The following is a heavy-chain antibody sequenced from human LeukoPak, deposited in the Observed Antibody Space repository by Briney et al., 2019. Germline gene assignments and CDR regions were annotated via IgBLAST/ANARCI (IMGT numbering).Heavy chain of an antibody. CDR3: AKAAIKYYYDSSGYYPV. CDR2: ISGSGGST. Sequence: GGSLRLSCAASGFTFSSYAMSWVRQAPGKGLEWVSAISGSGGSTYYADSVKGRFTISRDNSKNTLYLQMNSLRAEDTVVYYCAKAAIKYYYDSSGYYPVWGKGTTVTVSS. D-gene: IGHD3-22*01. J-gene: IGHJ6*04. V-gene: IGHV3-23*01. CDR1: GFTFSSYA.